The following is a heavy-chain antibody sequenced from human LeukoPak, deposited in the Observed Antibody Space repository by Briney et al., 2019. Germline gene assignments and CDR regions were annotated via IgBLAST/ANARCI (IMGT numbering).Heavy chain of an antibody. CDR1: GYTFSNYG. J-gene: IGHJ4*02. D-gene: IGHD3-10*01. Sequence: ASVKVSCKASGYTFSNYGITWVRQAPGQGLEWMGWISVYNGNTNYAQKLQGRVTMTADTSTSTAYMELRSLRSDDTAVYYCARDTRGLIVDHWGQGTLVTVSS. V-gene: IGHV1-18*01. CDR3: ARDTRGLIVDH. CDR2: ISVYNGNT.